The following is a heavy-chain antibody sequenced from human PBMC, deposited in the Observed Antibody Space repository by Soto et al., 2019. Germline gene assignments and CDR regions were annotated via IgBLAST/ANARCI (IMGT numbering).Heavy chain of an antibody. CDR1: GGSINSGGYC. CDR2: ISYGGST. D-gene: IGHD5-18*01. Sequence: QVQLQESGPGLVKPSQTLSLTCTVSGGSINSGGYCWSWIRQHPGKGLEWIGCISYGGSTSYNASLKCRVTLSVDTSKHQFSLKLSSFIAADTTVHYRSRWILVWGQGTLNTVSS. J-gene: IGHJ4*02. CDR3: SRWILV. V-gene: IGHV4-31*03.